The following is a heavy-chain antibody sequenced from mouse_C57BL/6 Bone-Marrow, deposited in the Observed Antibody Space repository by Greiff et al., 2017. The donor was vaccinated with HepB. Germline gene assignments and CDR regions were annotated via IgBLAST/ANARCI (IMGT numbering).Heavy chain of an antibody. J-gene: IGHJ3*01. CDR2: IDPEDGAT. Sequence: EVQLQQSGAELVKPGASVKLSCTASGFNIKDYYMHWVKQRTEQGLEWIGRIDPEDGATKYAPKFQGKATITADTSSNTAYLQLSSLTSEDTAVYCCARDYYGSSSGFAYWGQGTLVTVSA. CDR3: ARDYYGSSSGFAY. D-gene: IGHD1-1*01. V-gene: IGHV14-2*01. CDR1: GFNIKDYY.